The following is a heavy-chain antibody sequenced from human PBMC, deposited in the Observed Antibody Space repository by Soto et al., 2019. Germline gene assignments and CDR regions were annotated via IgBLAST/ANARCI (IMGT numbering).Heavy chain of an antibody. D-gene: IGHD3-22*01. CDR3: AKDELSYDSSGYYYSY. CDR1: GFTFSSYA. V-gene: IGHV3-23*01. CDR2: ISGSGGST. Sequence: PGGSLRLSCAASGFTFSSYAMSWVRQAPGKGLEWVSAISGSGGSTYYADSVKGRFTISRDNSKNTLYLQMNSLRAEDTAVYYCAKDELSYDSSGYYYSYWGQGTLVTVSS. J-gene: IGHJ4*02.